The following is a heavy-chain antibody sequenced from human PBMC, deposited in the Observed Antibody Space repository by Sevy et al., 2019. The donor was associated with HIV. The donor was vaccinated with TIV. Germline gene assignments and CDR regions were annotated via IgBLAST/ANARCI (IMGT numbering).Heavy chain of an antibody. CDR1: GFTFTTYW. Sequence: GESLKISCKGSGFTFTTYWSGWVRQMPGKGLEWIGIIYPDDSDTRYSPSFQGQVTISVDKSISTAYLQWSTLKASDTAMYYCARHHASYGVTGYYYHYGLDVWGQGTTVTVSS. D-gene: IGHD4-17*01. CDR2: IYPDDSDT. J-gene: IGHJ6*02. V-gene: IGHV5-51*01. CDR3: ARHHASYGVTGYYYHYGLDV.